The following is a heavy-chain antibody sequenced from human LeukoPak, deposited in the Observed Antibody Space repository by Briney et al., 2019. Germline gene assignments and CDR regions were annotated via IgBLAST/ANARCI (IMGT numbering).Heavy chain of an antibody. CDR2: ISSSSSYI. Sequence: GVLRLSCAASGFTLSSYSMNWVRQAPGKGLEWVSSISSSSSYIYYADSVKGRFTISRDNAKNSLYLQMNSLRAEDTAVYYCARGSSAAGIGGALDYWGQGTLVTVSS. CDR1: GFTLSSYS. J-gene: IGHJ4*02. CDR3: ARGSSAAGIGGALDY. D-gene: IGHD6-13*01. V-gene: IGHV3-21*01.